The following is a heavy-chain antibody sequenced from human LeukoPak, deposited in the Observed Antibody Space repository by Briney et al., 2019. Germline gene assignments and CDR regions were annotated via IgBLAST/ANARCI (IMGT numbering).Heavy chain of an antibody. CDR2: INSDGSTT. CDR1: GFTFSYYC. J-gene: IGHJ4*02. V-gene: IGHV3-74*01. CDR3: ARDLFTVTTSRDY. Sequence: GGSLRLSCTASGFTFSYYCMHWVRQAPGKGLVWVSRINSDGSTTDYADSVKGRFTISRDNAKNTLYLQMNSLRVEDTAVYYCARDLFTVTTSRDYWGPGTLVTVSS. D-gene: IGHD4-17*01.